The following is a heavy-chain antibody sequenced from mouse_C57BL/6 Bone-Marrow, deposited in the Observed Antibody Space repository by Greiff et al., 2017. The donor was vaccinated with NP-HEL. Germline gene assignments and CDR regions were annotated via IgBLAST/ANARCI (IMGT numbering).Heavy chain of an antibody. CDR2: INPGSGGT. CDR3: ARDDYGSSYVRFAY. Sequence: VNLVESGAELVRPGTSVKVSCKASGYAFTNYLIEWVKQRPGQGLEWIGVINPGSGGTNYNEKFKGKATLTADTSSSTAYMQLSSLTSEDSAVYFCARDDYGSSYVRFAYWGQGTLVTVSA. CDR1: GYAFTNYL. V-gene: IGHV1-54*01. D-gene: IGHD1-1*01. J-gene: IGHJ3*01.